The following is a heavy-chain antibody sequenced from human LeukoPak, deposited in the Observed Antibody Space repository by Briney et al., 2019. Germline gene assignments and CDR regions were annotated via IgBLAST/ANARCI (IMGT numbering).Heavy chain of an antibody. CDR1: GGSISSYS. J-gene: IGHJ3*01. Sequence: SETLSLTCTVSGGSISSYSWSWIRQPPGKGLEWIGYFYNSGSTNYNPSLKSRVTVSVDTSKNQFSLRLSSVTATDTAVYYCARDCYDSSGYHAAFDVWGQGTMVTVSS. CDR3: ARDCYDSSGYHAAFDV. V-gene: IGHV4-59*12. D-gene: IGHD3-22*01. CDR2: FYNSGST.